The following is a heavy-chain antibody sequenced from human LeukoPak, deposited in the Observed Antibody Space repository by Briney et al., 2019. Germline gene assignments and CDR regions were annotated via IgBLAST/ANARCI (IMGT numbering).Heavy chain of an antibody. J-gene: IGHJ6*03. CDR3: ASLGAAYYYYYYMDV. Sequence: GGSLRLSCAASGFTFSTYNMNWVRQAPGKGLEWVSCISGTSDHIYYADSLKGRFTISRDNAKNSLYLQMNSLRAEDTAVYYCASLGAAYYYYYYMDVWGKGTTVTVSS. CDR1: GFTFSTYN. CDR2: ISGTSDHI. V-gene: IGHV3-21*01. D-gene: IGHD1-26*01.